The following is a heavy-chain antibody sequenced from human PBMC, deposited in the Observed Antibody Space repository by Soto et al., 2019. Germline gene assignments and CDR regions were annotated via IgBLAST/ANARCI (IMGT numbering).Heavy chain of an antibody. J-gene: IGHJ6*02. V-gene: IGHV3-23*01. CDR3: AKDLWFGELYKYYYYYGMDV. CDR2: ISGSGGST. D-gene: IGHD3-10*01. Sequence: PGGSLRLSCGASGFTFSSYAMSWVRQAPGKGLEWVSAISGSGGSTYYADSVKGRFTISRDNSKNTLYLQMNSLRAEDTAVYYCAKDLWFGELYKYYYYYGMDVWGPGTTVTVPS. CDR1: GFTFSSYA.